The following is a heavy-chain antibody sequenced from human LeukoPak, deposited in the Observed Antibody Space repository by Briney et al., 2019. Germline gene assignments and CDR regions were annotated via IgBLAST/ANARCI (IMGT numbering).Heavy chain of an antibody. CDR3: ARRAVAENYFDY. J-gene: IGHJ4*02. D-gene: IGHD6-19*01. CDR2: IYSSGST. Sequence: SETLSLTCTVSGGSISSSSYYWGWIRQPPGKGLEWIGYIYSSGSTTYNSSLKSRVTISVDTSKNQFSLKLSSVTAADTAVYYCARRAVAENYFDYWGQGTLVTVSS. V-gene: IGHV4-61*05. CDR1: GGSISSSSYY.